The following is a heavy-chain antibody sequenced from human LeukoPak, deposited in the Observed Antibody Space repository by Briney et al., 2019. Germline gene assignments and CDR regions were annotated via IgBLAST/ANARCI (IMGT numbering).Heavy chain of an antibody. Sequence: GASVKVSCKASGYTFTSYGISWVRQAPGQGLEWMGWISAYNGNTNYAQKLQGRVTMTTDTSTSTAYMELRSLRSDDTAVYYCARPYYYDSSGYFYYYYYYYMDVWGKGTTVTVSS. CDR2: ISAYNGNT. V-gene: IGHV1-18*01. J-gene: IGHJ6*03. CDR1: GYTFTSYG. D-gene: IGHD3-22*01. CDR3: ARPYYYDSSGYFYYYYYYYMDV.